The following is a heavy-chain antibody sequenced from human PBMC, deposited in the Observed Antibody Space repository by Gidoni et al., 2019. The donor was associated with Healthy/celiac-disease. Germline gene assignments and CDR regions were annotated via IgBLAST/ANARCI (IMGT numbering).Heavy chain of an antibody. J-gene: IGHJ5*02. Sequence: QVQLGQSGAEVKKPGASVKVSCKASGGTFSSYAISWVRQAPGQGLEWMGRIIPILGIANYAQKFQGRVTITADKSTSTAYMELSSLRSEDTAVYYCARAERGYSYGYDEWFDPWGQGTLVTVSS. CDR2: IIPILGIA. CDR3: ARAERGYSYGYDEWFDP. V-gene: IGHV1-69*04. CDR1: GGTFSSYA. D-gene: IGHD5-18*01.